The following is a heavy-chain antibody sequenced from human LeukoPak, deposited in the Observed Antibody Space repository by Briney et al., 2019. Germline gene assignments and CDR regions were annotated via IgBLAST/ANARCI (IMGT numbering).Heavy chain of an antibody. Sequence: SQTLSLTCTVPGGSISSGSYYWSWIRQPPGKGLEWIGSIYYSGSSYYNPSLKSRVTISVDTSKNQFSLKLTSVTAADTAVYYCARRDCTSTTCYAGPYYFDYWGQGTLVTVSS. D-gene: IGHD2-2*01. CDR1: GGSISSGSYY. J-gene: IGHJ4*02. CDR3: ARRDCTSTTCYAGPYYFDY. V-gene: IGHV4-39*01. CDR2: IYYSGSS.